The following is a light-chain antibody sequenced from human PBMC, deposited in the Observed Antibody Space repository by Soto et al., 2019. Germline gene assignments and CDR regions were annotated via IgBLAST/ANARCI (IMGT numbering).Light chain of an antibody. CDR3: QQSYKMPS. J-gene: IGKJ5*01. CDR1: RNVSIY. Sequence: EIPLTQSPSSLAASVGDRLTLTCRASRNVSIYLNWYQHKPGKGPTLLIHATSNLQIGVPSRFSGSGPGTEFTLTISSLEPEDFGASYCQQSYKMPSFGQGKRLVIK. V-gene: IGKV1-39*01. CDR2: ATS.